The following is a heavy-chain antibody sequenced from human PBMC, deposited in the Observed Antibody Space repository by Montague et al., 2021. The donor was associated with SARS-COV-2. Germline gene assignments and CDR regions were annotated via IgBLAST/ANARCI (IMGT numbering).Heavy chain of an antibody. D-gene: IGHD2-15*01. CDR3: AGDKEMIF. V-gene: IGHV4-31*11. CDR2: IYYSVST. Sequence: TLSLTCAVSGGSISSGGYYWNWLRQPPGKGLEWIGYIYYSVSTNYNPSLRSRATISEDTAKNQFSLKLTSVTAADTAVYYCAGDKEMIFWGQGILVTVSS. CDR1: GGSISSGGYY. J-gene: IGHJ4*02.